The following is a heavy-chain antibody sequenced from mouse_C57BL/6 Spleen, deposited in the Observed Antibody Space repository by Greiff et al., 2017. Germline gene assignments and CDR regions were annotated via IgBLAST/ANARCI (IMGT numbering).Heavy chain of an antibody. CDR3: TRDPDGYSWFAY. D-gene: IGHD2-3*01. V-gene: IGHV5-9-1*02. CDR2: ISSGGDYI. J-gene: IGHJ3*01. CDR1: GFTFSSYA. Sequence: EVKLVESGEGLVKPGGSLKLSCAASGFTFSSYAMSWVRQTPEKRLEWVAYISSGGDYIYYADTVKGRFTISRDNARNTLYLQMSSLKSEDTAMYYCTRDPDGYSWFAYWGQGTLVTVSA.